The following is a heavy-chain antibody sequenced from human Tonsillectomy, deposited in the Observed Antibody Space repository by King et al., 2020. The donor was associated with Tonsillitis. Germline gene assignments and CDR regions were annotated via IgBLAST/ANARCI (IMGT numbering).Heavy chain of an antibody. V-gene: IGHV2-5*01. CDR1: GFSLSISGVG. D-gene: IGHD6-19*01. CDR3: AHSKRLIAVAGPIFDY. CDR2: IYWNDDK. Sequence: ITLKESGPTLVKPTQTLTLTCTFSGFSLSISGVGVGWIRQPPGKALEWLALIYWNDDKRYSPSLKSRLTITKDTSKNQVVLTMTNMDPVDTATYYCAHSKRLIAVAGPIFDYWGQGTLVTVSS. J-gene: IGHJ4*02.